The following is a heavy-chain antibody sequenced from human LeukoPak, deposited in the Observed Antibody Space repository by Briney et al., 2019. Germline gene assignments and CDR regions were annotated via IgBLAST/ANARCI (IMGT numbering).Heavy chain of an antibody. Sequence: GGSLRLSCAASGFTIDNYGMTWVRQAPGKGLEWVSSINWNGASTGYADSMKGRFTISRDNAKNSLYLQMNSLRPEDTALYYCARLGGYYDSSAYYRSPDYWGQGTLVTVSS. CDR2: INWNGAST. CDR3: ARLGGYYDSSAYYRSPDY. D-gene: IGHD3-22*01. CDR1: GFTIDNYG. J-gene: IGHJ4*02. V-gene: IGHV3-20*04.